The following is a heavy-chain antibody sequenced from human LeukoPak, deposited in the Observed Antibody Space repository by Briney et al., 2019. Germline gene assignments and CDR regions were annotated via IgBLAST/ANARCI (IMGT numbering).Heavy chain of an antibody. CDR2: MNPNSGNT. Sequence: ASVKVSCRASGYTFTSYDINWVRQATGQGLEWMGWMNPNSGNTGYAQKFQGRVTMTRNTSISTAYMELSSLRSEDTAVYYCARGQVYRSSWGDYYYGMDVWGQGTTVTVSS. J-gene: IGHJ6*02. V-gene: IGHV1-8*01. CDR1: GYTFTSYD. D-gene: IGHD6-13*01. CDR3: ARGQVYRSSWGDYYYGMDV.